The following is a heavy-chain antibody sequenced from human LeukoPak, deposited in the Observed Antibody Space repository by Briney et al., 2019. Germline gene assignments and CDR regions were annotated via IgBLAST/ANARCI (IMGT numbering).Heavy chain of an antibody. Sequence: PSETLSLTCTVSGGSISSFYWSWIRQPPGKGLEWIGYVSNRVNTRYNPSLKSRVHISVGTSKNHFSLKLNSVTAADTAVYYCATNYGDYEAFDIWGQGTMVTVST. D-gene: IGHD4-17*01. V-gene: IGHV4-59*08. CDR2: VSNRVNT. J-gene: IGHJ3*02. CDR1: GGSISSFY. CDR3: ATNYGDYEAFDI.